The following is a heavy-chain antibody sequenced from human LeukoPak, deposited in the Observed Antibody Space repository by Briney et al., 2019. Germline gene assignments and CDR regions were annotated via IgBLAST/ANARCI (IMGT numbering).Heavy chain of an antibody. J-gene: IGHJ4*02. V-gene: IGHV4-59*08. CDR3: ARQGGYIAPLAL. CDR2: IYHTGST. D-gene: IGHD6-13*01. Sequence: PSETLSLTCSVSGGSVRSYYWSWIRHLPGKGLEWIGYIYHTGSTNYNPSLKSRVTISLDTSKNQFSLRLSSVTAADTAVYYCARQGGYIAPLALWGQGTLVTVSA. CDR1: GGSVRSYY.